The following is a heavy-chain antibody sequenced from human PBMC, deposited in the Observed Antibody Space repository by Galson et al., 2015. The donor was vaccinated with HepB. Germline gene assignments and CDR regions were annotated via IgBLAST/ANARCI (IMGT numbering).Heavy chain of an antibody. Sequence: SLRLSCAASGFTFSNAWMNWVRQAPGKGLEWVGRIKSKTDGGTTDYAAPVKGRFTISRDDSKNTLYLQMNSLKTEDTAVYYCTTVRLALGDGGSYDRMGYYYGMDVWGQGTTVTVSS. CDR2: IKSKTDGGTT. J-gene: IGHJ6*02. CDR3: TTVRLALGDGGSYDRMGYYYGMDV. V-gene: IGHV3-15*07. CDR1: GFTFSNAW. D-gene: IGHD1-26*01.